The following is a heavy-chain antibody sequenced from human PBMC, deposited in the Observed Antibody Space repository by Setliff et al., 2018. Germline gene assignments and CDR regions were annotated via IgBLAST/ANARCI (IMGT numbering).Heavy chain of an antibody. J-gene: IGHJ5*02. CDR2: INHSGST. CDR1: GGSFSDYY. CDR3: ARVGHSTYYNFWSGPRGYNWFDP. D-gene: IGHD3-3*01. V-gene: IGHV4-34*01. Sequence: ASETLSLTCAVYGGSFSDYYWSWIRQPPGKGLEWIGEINHSGSTNYNPSLKSRVTISVDTSKNQFSLKLSSVTAADTAVYYCARVGHSTYYNFWSGPRGYNWFDPWGQGTLVTVSS.